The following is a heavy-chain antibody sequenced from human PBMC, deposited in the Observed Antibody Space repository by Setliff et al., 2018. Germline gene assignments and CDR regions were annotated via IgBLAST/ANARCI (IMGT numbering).Heavy chain of an antibody. CDR1: GGSISSYY. D-gene: IGHD6-19*01. J-gene: IGHJ6*03. V-gene: IGHV4-4*07. CDR2: IYIGGSA. Sequence: SETLSLTCTVSGGSISSYYWSWIRQPAGKGLEWIGHIYIGGSANYNPSLKSRVTMSIDTSKNQFSLKLDSVTAADMAVYYCAREQWLDPPGYYYMDVWAKGTTVTVS. CDR3: AREQWLDPPGYYYMDV.